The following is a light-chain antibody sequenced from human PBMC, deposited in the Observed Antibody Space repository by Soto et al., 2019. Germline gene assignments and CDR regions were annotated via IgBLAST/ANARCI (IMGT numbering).Light chain of an antibody. CDR3: MQALQNIT. CDR2: LGS. Sequence: DIVMTQSPLSLPVTPGEPASISCRSSQSLLHSNGYNYLDWYLQKPGQSPQLLIYLGSNRASGVPDRFSGSGSGTDFTLKISRVEAEDVGVYYCMQALQNITFGQGTRLEIK. J-gene: IGKJ5*01. V-gene: IGKV2-28*01. CDR1: QSLLHSNGYNY.